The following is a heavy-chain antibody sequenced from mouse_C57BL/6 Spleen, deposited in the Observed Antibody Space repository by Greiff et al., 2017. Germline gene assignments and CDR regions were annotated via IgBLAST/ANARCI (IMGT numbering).Heavy chain of an antibody. V-gene: IGHV5-4*01. CDR2: ISDGGSYT. CDR1: GFTFSSYA. Sequence: EVKLVESGGGLVKPGGSLKLSCAASGFTFSSYAMSWVRQTPEKRLEWVATISDGGSYTYYPDNVKGRFTISRDNAKNNLYLQMSHLKSEDTAMYYCARDLLEYAMDYWGQGTSVTVAS. D-gene: IGHD2-1*01. J-gene: IGHJ4*01. CDR3: ARDLLEYAMDY.